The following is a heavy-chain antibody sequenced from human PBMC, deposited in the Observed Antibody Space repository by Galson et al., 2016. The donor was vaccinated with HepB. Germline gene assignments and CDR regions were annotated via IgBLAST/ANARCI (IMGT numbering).Heavy chain of an antibody. J-gene: IGHJ4*02. D-gene: IGHD5-24*01. CDR3: AKGRWDYDY. Sequence: SLRLSCAASGFTFSTYGMHWVRQAPGKGLEWVALISYDGKYESYADSVKGRVTISRDNSKNTLHLQMHSLRGEDTAVYYCAKGRWDYDYWGQGTLVTVSS. CDR1: GFTFSTYG. CDR2: ISYDGKYE. V-gene: IGHV3-30*18.